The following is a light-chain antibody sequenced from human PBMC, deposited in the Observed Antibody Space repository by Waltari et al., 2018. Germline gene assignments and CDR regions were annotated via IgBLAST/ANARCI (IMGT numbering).Light chain of an antibody. CDR3: QQYYSTPPFT. V-gene: IGKV4-1*01. CDR1: QSILYSSNNENY. Sequence: DIVMTQSPDSLAVSLDERATINCKSSQSILYSSNNENYLAWYQQKPGQPPKLLIYWASTRESGVPDRFSGSGSGTDFALTITSLQAEDVAVYYCQQYYSTPPFTFGPGTKVDIK. CDR2: WAS. J-gene: IGKJ3*01.